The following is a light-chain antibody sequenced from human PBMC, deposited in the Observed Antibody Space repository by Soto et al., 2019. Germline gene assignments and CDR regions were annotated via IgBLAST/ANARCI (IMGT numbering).Light chain of an antibody. CDR2: GAY. CDR3: QLFGKSAHT. Sequence: EIVLTQSPGTLSLSQGERATLSCRASQSVSSSYLAWYQQQPGQAPSLLIYGAYSRATGIPDRFSGSGSGKVYTLKITRLVPEDFAADYWQLFGKSAHTYGLGTRLEI. V-gene: IGKV3-20*01. J-gene: IGKJ5*01. CDR1: QSVSSSY.